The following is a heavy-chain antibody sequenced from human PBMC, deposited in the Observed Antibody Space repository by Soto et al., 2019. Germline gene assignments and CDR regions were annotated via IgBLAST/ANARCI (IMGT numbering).Heavy chain of an antibody. CDR3: AKDRIDSGSYYDYYYGMDV. CDR2: ISGSGGST. V-gene: IGHV3-23*01. J-gene: IGHJ6*02. CDR1: GFTFSSYA. D-gene: IGHD1-26*01. Sequence: GGSLRLSCAASGFTFSSYAMSWVRQAPGKGLECVSVISGSGGSTYYADSVKGRFTISRDNSKNTLYLQMNSLRAEDTAVYYCAKDRIDSGSYYDYYYGMDVWGQGTTVTVSS.